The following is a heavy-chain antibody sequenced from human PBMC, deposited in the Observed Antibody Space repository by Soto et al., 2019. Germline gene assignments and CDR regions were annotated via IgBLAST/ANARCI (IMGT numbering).Heavy chain of an antibody. J-gene: IGHJ4*02. CDR3: ARETTLKYYDFWGGYPYYFDY. D-gene: IGHD3-3*01. Sequence: ASVKVSCKASGYTFTSYDINWVRQATGQGLEWMGWMNPNSGNTGYAQKFQGRVTMTRNTSISTAYMELSSLRSEDTAVYYCARETTLKYYDFWGGYPYYFDYWGQGTLVPVSS. V-gene: IGHV1-8*01. CDR2: MNPNSGNT. CDR1: GYTFTSYD.